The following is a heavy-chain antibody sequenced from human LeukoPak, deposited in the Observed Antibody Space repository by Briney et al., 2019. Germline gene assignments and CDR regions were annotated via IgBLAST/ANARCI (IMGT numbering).Heavy chain of an antibody. CDR2: ISAYNGNT. CDR1: GYTFTSYG. CDR3: AADYYDSSGYYYPLGY. V-gene: IGHV1-18*01. D-gene: IGHD3-22*01. J-gene: IGHJ4*02. Sequence: ASVKVPCKASGYTFTSYGISWVRQAPGQGLEWMGWISAYNGNTNYAQKLQGRVTMTTDTSTSTAYMELRSLRSDDTAVYYCAADYYDSSGYYYPLGYWGQGTLVTVSS.